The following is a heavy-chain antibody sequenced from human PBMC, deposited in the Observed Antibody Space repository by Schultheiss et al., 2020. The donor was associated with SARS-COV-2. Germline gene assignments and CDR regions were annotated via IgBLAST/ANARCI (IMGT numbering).Heavy chain of an antibody. J-gene: IGHJ4*01. CDR3: ARDQGAAVPDY. V-gene: IGHV3-30*03. D-gene: IGHD6-13*01. Sequence: GESLKISCAASGFTFSNYGVHWVRQAPGKGLEWVALISHDGDNKYYADSVKGRFTISRDNSKNTLYVQMNSLRGEDTAVYYCARDQGAAVPDYWGRGTLVTVSS. CDR2: ISHDGDNK. CDR1: GFTFSNYG.